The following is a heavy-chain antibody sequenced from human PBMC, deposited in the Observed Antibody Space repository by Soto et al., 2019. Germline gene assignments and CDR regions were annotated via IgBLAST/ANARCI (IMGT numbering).Heavy chain of an antibody. V-gene: IGHV4-34*01. D-gene: IGHD5-18*01. CDR3: ARGGKELGYSYGKYNWFDP. CDR1: CGSFSGYY. Sequence: PSETLSLTCAVYCGSFSGYYWSWIRQPPGKGLEWIGEINHSGSTNYNPSLKSRVTISVDTSKNQFSLKLSSVTAADTAVYYCARGGKELGYSYGKYNWFDPWGQGTLVTVSS. J-gene: IGHJ5*02. CDR2: INHSGST.